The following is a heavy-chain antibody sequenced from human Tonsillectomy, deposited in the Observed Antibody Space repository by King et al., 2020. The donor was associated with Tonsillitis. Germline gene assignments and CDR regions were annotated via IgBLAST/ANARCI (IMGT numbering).Heavy chain of an antibody. CDR3: ASDDYGGNSN. CDR1: GGTFSSDA. CDR2: IIPILGIT. J-gene: IGHJ4*02. V-gene: IGHV1-69*09. Sequence: QAQLVQSGTEVKKPGSSVKVSCKASGGTFSSDAINWVRQAPGQGLEWMGRIIPILGITNYAQEFQGRVTITADRSTSTAYMELISLRSDDTAVYYCASDDYGGNSNWDQGTLVTVSS. D-gene: IGHD4-23*01.